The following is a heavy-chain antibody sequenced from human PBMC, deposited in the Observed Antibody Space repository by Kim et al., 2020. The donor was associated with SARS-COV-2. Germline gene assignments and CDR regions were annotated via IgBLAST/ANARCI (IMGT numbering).Heavy chain of an antibody. CDR1: GYTFSRYA. CDR2: INAGNGDT. D-gene: IGHD3-10*01. J-gene: IGHJ5*02. V-gene: IGHV1-3*01. CDR3: ARGILWPLNWFDP. Sequence: ASVKVSCKASGYTFSRYAMHWVRQAPGQRLEWMGWINAGNGDTKYSQKFQGRVTITRDTSASTAYMELSSLRFEDTAVYYCARGILWPLNWFDPWGQGTLGTVSS.